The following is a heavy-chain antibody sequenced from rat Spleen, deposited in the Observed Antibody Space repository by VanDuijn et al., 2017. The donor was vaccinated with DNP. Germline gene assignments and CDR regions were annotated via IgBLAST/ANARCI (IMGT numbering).Heavy chain of an antibody. D-gene: IGHD4-3*01. CDR3: VRWNSGHFDY. Sequence: EVQLVESGGDLVQPGRSLKLSCAASGFTFSAYYMAWVRQAPAKGLEWVAYIGSPAYAPYYADSVKGRFTISRDNAKSTLHLQMNSLRSEDMATYYCVRWNSGHFDYWGQGVMVTVSS. CDR2: IGSPAYAP. V-gene: IGHV5-22*01. CDR1: GFTFSAYY. J-gene: IGHJ2*01.